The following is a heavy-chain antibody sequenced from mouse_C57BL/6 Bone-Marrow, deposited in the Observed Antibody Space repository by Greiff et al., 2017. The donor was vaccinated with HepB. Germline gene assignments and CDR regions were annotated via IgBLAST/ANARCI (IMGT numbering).Heavy chain of an antibody. D-gene: IGHD1-1*01. V-gene: IGHV14-4*01. CDR2: IDPENGDT. J-gene: IGHJ3*01. CDR3: TTSAGSSPFAY. Sequence: VQLQQSGAELLRPGASVKLSCTASGFNIKDDYMHWVKQRPEQGLEWIGWIDPENGDTEYASKFQGKATITADTSSNTAYLQLSSLTSEDTAVYYCTTSAGSSPFAYWGQGTLVTVSA. CDR1: GFNIKDDY.